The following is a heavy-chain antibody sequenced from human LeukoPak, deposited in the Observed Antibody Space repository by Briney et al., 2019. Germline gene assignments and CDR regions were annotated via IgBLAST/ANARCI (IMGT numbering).Heavy chain of an antibody. D-gene: IGHD3-22*01. CDR1: GFTFSSYW. J-gene: IGHJ5*02. CDR3: ARDYDGFDP. V-gene: IGHV3-7*05. Sequence: QTGGSLRLSCAASGFTFSSYWTSWVRQAPGKGLEWVANIKQDGSEKYYVDSVKGRFTISRDNAKNSLYLQMNSLRAEDTAVYYCARDYDGFDPWGQGTLVTVSS. CDR2: IKQDGSEK.